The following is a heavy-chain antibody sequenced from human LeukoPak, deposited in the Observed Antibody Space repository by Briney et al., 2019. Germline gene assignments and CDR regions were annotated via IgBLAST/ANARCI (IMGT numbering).Heavy chain of an antibody. CDR2: ISSSSSYI. V-gene: IGHV3-21*01. Sequence: GGSLRLSCAASGFTFSSYNINWVRQAPGKGLEWVSSISSSSSYIYYADSVKGRFTISRDNAKNSLYLQMNSLRAEDTAVYYCARCRVQLWYNAFDIWGQGTMVTVSS. CDR3: ARCRVQLWYNAFDI. CDR1: GFTFSSYN. D-gene: IGHD5-18*01. J-gene: IGHJ3*02.